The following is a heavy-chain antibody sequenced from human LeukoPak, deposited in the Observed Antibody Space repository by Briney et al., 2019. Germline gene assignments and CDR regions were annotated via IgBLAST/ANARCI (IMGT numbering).Heavy chain of an antibody. CDR1: GFTFNNYG. CDR2: ISTDGNYK. V-gene: IGHV3-30*18. Sequence: GGSLRLSCAASGFTFNNYGMHWVRQAPGKGLEWVAVISTDGNYKHSADSVKGRFNISRDSSKNALYLQMNSLRVEDTAVYYCAKDRLWFGEKHLDYWGQGTPVTVSS. J-gene: IGHJ4*02. D-gene: IGHD3-10*01. CDR3: AKDRLWFGEKHLDY.